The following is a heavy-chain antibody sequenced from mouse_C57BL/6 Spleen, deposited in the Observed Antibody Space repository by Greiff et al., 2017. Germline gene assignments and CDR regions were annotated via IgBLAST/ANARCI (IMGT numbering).Heavy chain of an antibody. V-gene: IGHV6-3*01. CDR2: IRLKSDNYAT. CDR3: TVYYGYVGFAY. D-gene: IGHD2-2*01. J-gene: IGHJ3*01. Sequence: EVMLVESGGGLVQPGGSMKLSCVASGFTFSNYWMNWVRQSPEKGLEWVAQIRLKSDNYATHYAESVKGRFTISRDDSKSSVYLQMNNLRAEDTGIYYCTVYYGYVGFAYWGQGTLVTVSA. CDR1: GFTFSNYW.